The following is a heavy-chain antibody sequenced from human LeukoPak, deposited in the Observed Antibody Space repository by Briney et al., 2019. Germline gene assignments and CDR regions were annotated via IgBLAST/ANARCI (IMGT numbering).Heavy chain of an antibody. J-gene: IGHJ4*02. CDR1: GGSFSGYY. CDR2: INHSGST. D-gene: IGHD5-24*01. V-gene: IGHV4-34*01. CDR3: ARSRDGYNLAFWDY. Sequence: PSETLSLTCAVYGGSFSGYYWSWIRQPPGKGPEWIGEINHSGSTNYNPSLKSRVTISVDTSKNQFSLKLSSVTAADTAVYYCARSRDGYNLAFWDYWGQGTLVTVSS.